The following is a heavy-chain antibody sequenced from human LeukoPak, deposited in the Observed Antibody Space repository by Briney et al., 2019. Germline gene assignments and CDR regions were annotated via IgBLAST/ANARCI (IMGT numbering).Heavy chain of an antibody. CDR1: GGSISSYY. J-gene: IGHJ1*01. CDR2: IYNSGST. D-gene: IGHD3-22*01. Sequence: SETLSLTCTVSGGSISSYYWSWIRQPPGKGLEWIGYIYNSGSTNYNPSLKSRVTISVDTSKNQFSLTLSSVPAADTAVYYCASIIPPYSDYYDSRGGEYFQHSGQGTLVTVSS. V-gene: IGHV4-59*01. CDR3: ASIIPPYSDYYDSRGGEYFQH.